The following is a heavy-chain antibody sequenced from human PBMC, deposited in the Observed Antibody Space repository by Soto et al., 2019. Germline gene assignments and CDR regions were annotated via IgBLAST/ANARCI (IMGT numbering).Heavy chain of an antibody. CDR1: GGTXSSYA. V-gene: IGHV1-69*06. CDR3: ARESPTRGYFQH. Sequence: SXKVSFKASGGTXSSYAIGLVRQAPGQGLEWMGGIIPIFGTANYAQKFQGRVTITADKHTSTAYMELSSLRSWDTAVYYCARESPTRGYFQHWGQGTLVTVS. J-gene: IGHJ1*01. CDR2: IIPIFGTA.